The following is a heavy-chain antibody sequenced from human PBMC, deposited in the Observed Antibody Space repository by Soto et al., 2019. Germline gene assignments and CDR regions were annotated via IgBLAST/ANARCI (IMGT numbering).Heavy chain of an antibody. CDR3: ARGAHYDFWSGYYRPYYYYGMDV. CDR1: GFTFSSYA. D-gene: IGHD3-3*01. CDR2: ISGSGGST. Sequence: HPGGSLRLSCAASGFTFSSYAMSWVRQAPGKGLEWVSAISGSGGSTYYADSVKGRFTISRDNSKNTLYLQMNSLRAEDTAVYYCARGAHYDFWSGYYRPYYYYGMDVWGQGTTVTVSS. V-gene: IGHV3-23*01. J-gene: IGHJ6*02.